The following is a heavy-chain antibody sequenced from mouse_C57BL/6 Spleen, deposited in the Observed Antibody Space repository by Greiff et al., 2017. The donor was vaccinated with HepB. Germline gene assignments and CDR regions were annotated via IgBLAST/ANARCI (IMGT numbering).Heavy chain of an antibody. Sequence: EVKVVESGGGLVQPGGSLKLSCAASGFTFSDYYMYWVRQTPEKRLEWVAYISNGGGSTYYPDTVKGRFTISRDNAKNTLYLQMSRLKSEDTAMYYCARQTVVATNWYFDVWGTGTTVTVSS. CDR3: ARQTVVATNWYFDV. CDR2: ISNGGGST. D-gene: IGHD1-1*01. CDR1: GFTFSDYY. V-gene: IGHV5-12*01. J-gene: IGHJ1*03.